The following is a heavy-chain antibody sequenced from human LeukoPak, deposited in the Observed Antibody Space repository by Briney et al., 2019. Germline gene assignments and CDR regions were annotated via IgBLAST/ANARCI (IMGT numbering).Heavy chain of an antibody. CDR1: GFTFSSYS. J-gene: IGHJ4*02. V-gene: IGHV3-21*01. CDR3: ARELYYYDSTFDY. Sequence: PGGSLRLSCAASGFTFSSYSMNWVRQAPGKGLEWVSSISSSSSYIYYADSVKGRFTISRDNAKNSLYLQMNSLRAEDTAVYYCARELYYYDSTFDYWGQGTLVTVSS. CDR2: ISSSSSYI. D-gene: IGHD3-22*01.